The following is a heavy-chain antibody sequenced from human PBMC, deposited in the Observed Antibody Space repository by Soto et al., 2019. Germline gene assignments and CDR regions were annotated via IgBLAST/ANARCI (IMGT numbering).Heavy chain of an antibody. Sequence: VESLKISCKGSGYSFTSYWIGWVRQMPGKGLEWMGIIYPGDSDTTYSPSFQGQVTISADTSISTAYLQWSSLKASYIAMYYCARHLLVGSTRYDRSYTLDYWGQGTLVRVCS. CDR3: ARHLLVGSTRYDRSYTLDY. CDR1: GYSFTSYW. CDR2: IYPGDSDT. D-gene: IGHD3-22*01. V-gene: IGHV5-51*01. J-gene: IGHJ4*02.